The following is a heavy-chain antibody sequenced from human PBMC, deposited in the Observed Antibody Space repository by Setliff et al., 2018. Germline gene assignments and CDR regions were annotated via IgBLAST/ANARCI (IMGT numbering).Heavy chain of an antibody. CDR2: IYTSGST. CDR1: GDSMNDNH. V-gene: IGHV4-4*08. Sequence: PSETLSLTCNVSGDSMNDNHWTWIRQPPGKGLEWIGYIYTSGSTYYNPSLKSRVSISIDTSKNQFSLKLSSVTAADTAVYYCAGSQGSGGYYSNSPYYFHYWGQGTLVTVSS. J-gene: IGHJ4*02. CDR3: AGSQGSGGYYSNSPYYFHY. D-gene: IGHD3-10*01.